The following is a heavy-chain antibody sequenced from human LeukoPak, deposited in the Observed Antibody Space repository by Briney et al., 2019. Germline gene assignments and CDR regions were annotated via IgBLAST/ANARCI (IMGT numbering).Heavy chain of an antibody. CDR1: GYTFTSYG. CDR3: ARDWAGIAVPGDAFDI. J-gene: IGHJ3*02. CDR2: ISAYNGNT. Sequence: ASVKVSCKASGYTFTSYGISWVRQAPGQGLEWMGWISAYNGNTNYAQKLQGRVTMTTDTSTSTAYMELSSLRSEDTAVYYCARDWAGIAVPGDAFDIWGQGTMVTVSS. V-gene: IGHV1-18*01. D-gene: IGHD6-19*01.